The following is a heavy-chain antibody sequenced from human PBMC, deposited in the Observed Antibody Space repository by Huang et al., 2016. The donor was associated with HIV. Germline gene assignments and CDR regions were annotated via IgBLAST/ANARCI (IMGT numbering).Heavy chain of an antibody. CDR2: IYYSGST. CDR1: GGSISTSGYY. D-gene: IGHD6-19*01. Sequence: QLQLQESGPGLVKPSETLSLTCTVSGGSISTSGYYWGWIRQPPGKGLEWIGSIYYSGSTSYNPSLKSRVTRSVDTSKGQFSLKLSSVTAADTAVYYCARQDTSGWYADPYYFDYWGQGTLVTVSS. J-gene: IGHJ4*02. V-gene: IGHV4-39*01. CDR3: ARQDTSGWYADPYYFDY.